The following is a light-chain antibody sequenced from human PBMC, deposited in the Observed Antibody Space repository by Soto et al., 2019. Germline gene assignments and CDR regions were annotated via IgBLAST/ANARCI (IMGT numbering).Light chain of an antibody. Sequence: DLQMTQSPSSLSASEGDRVSIRCQASQDIRNYLNWYQQKPGKAPKLLIYDASNLETGVPSRFNGSGSGTHFGLTISSLQPEDIATYYCQQYDKLPITFGQGTRLEI. J-gene: IGKJ5*01. CDR3: QQYDKLPIT. CDR2: DAS. CDR1: QDIRNY. V-gene: IGKV1-33*01.